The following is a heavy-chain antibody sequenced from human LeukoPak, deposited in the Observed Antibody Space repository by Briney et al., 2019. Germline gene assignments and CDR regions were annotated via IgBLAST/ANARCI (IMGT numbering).Heavy chain of an antibody. D-gene: IGHD3-10*01. CDR2: ISSSSSYI. J-gene: IGHJ4*02. CDR3: ARGHYGSGSYSFYFDY. Sequence: PGGSLRLSCAASGFTFSSYSMNWVRQAPGKGLEWVSSISSSSSYIYYADSVKGRFTISRDNAKNSLYLQMNSLRAEDTAVYYCARGHYGSGSYSFYFDYWGQGTLVTVSS. V-gene: IGHV3-21*04. CDR1: GFTFSSYS.